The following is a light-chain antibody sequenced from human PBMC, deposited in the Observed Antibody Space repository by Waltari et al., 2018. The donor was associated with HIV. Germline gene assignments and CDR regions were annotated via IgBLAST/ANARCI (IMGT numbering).Light chain of an antibody. V-gene: IGLV2-14*03. CDR3: CSYGGTYNV. CDR2: DVS. J-gene: IGLJ1*01. CDR1: TRAVGACQY. Sequence: QSALTLPASVSASPGQSITISCTGTTRAVGACQYVSWYQHHPGKAPKVMIYDVSERPSGVSDRFSGSRSGNTASLTISGLQAEDEADYYCCSYGGTYNVFGTGTKVTIL.